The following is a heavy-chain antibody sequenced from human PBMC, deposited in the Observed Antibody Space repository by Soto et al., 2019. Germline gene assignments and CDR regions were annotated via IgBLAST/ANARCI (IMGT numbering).Heavy chain of an antibody. J-gene: IGHJ3*02. Sequence: GESLKISCAASGFTFSSYAMSWVRQAPGKGLEWVSAISGSGGSTYYADSVKGRFTISRDNSKNTLYLQMNSLRAEDTAVYYCAKALITMVRGVHDAFDIWGQGTMVTVSS. CDR2: ISGSGGST. D-gene: IGHD3-10*01. CDR3: AKALITMVRGVHDAFDI. V-gene: IGHV3-23*01. CDR1: GFTFSSYA.